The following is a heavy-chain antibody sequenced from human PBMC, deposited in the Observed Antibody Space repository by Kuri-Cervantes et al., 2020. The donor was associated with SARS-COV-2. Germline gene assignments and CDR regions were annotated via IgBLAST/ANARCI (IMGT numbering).Heavy chain of an antibody. D-gene: IGHD3-3*01. Sequence: GESLKISCAASGFTVSSYGMHWVRQAPGKGLEWVAFIRYDGSNKYYADSVKGRFTISRDNSKNTLYLQMNSLRAEDTAVYYCAKDSIRFLEWLYYMDVWGKGTTVTVSS. V-gene: IGHV3-30*02. J-gene: IGHJ6*03. CDR3: AKDSIRFLEWLYYMDV. CDR2: IRYDGSNK. CDR1: GFTVSSYG.